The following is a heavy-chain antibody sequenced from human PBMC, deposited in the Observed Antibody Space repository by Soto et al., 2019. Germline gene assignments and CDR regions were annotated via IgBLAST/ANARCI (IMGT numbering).Heavy chain of an antibody. CDR1: GGSFNGYY. CDR3: ARAPDKYYFDS. Sequence: PXETLSLTCAVYGGSFNGYYWTWIRQPPGKGPEWIGDINHSGSTNYNPSLKSRVTISVDTSKNQFSLKLRSVTAADMAVFYCARAPDKYYFDSWGQGTLVTVSS. J-gene: IGHJ4*02. V-gene: IGHV4-34*01. CDR2: INHSGST.